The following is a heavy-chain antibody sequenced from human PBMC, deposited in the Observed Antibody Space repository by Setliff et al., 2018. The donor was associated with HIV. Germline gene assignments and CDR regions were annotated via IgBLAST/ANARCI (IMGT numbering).Heavy chain of an antibody. D-gene: IGHD3-16*01. J-gene: IGHJ4*02. CDR3: AKGGGAMKYFVDY. V-gene: IGHV1-18*01. CDR1: GYTFTGYG. CDR2: ISAYNGNI. Sequence: ASVKVSCKASGYTFTGYGISWVRQAPGQGLEWMGWISAYNGNIGYADSVKGRFTISRDNGKNSLYLQMNSLRAEDTALYYCAKGGGAMKYFVDYWGQGTLVTVSS.